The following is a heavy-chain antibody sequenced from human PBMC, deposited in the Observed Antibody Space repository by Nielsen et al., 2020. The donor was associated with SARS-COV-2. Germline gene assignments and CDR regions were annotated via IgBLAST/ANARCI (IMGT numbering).Heavy chain of an antibody. D-gene: IGHD6-25*01. CDR1: GFTFSSYD. J-gene: IGHJ6*02. CDR3: ARALSSGGSMDV. CDR2: IGTAGDT. Sequence: GESLKISCAASGFTFSSYDMHWVRQATGKGLEWVSAIGTAGDTYYPGPVKGRFTISRENAKNSLYLQMNSLRAGDTAVYYCARALSSGGSMDVWGQGTTVTVSS. V-gene: IGHV3-13*04.